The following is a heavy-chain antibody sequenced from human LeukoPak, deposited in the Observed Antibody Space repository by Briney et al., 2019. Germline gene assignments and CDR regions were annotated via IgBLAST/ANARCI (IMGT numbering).Heavy chain of an antibody. D-gene: IGHD3-3*01. CDR2: IKQDGSEK. V-gene: IGHV3-7*01. CDR3: ARVRRIFGVVILRHLTNYYMDV. CDR1: GFTFSSYW. J-gene: IGHJ6*03. Sequence: GGSLRLSCAASGFTFSSYWMSWVRQAPGKGLEWVANIKQDGSEKYYVDSVKGRFTISRDNAKNSLYLQMNSLRAEDTAVYYCARVRRIFGVVILRHLTNYYMDVWGKGTTVTVSS.